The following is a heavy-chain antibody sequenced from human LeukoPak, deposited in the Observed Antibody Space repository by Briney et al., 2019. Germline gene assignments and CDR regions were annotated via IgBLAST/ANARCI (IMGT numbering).Heavy chain of an antibody. CDR2: TSSSSSTI. CDR3: AKSVRFLEWLPYYFDY. J-gene: IGHJ4*02. Sequence: GGSLRLSCAASGFTFSGYDMSWVRQAPGKGLEWVSYTSSSSSTIYYADSVKSRFTISRDNSKNTLYLQMNSLRAEDTALYYCAKSVRFLEWLPYYFDYWGQGTLVTVST. CDR1: GFTFSGYD. V-gene: IGHV3-48*01. D-gene: IGHD3-3*01.